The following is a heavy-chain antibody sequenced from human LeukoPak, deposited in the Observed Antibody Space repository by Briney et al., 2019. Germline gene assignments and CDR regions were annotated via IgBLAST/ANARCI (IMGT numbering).Heavy chain of an antibody. CDR3: ARHRASQTRWFGP. J-gene: IGHJ5*02. CDR2: IYYSGST. V-gene: IGHV4-59*08. Sequence: SETLSLTCTVSGGSISSYYWSWIRQPPGKGLEWIGYIYYSGSTNYNPSLKSRVTISVDTSKNQFSLKLSSVTAADTAVYYCARHRASQTRWFGPWGQGTLVTVSS. CDR1: GGSISSYY.